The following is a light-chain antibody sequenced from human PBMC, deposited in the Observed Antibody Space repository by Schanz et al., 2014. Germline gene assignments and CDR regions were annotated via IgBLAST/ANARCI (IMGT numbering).Light chain of an antibody. CDR3: QQYNNWPRT. CDR2: GAS. V-gene: IGKV3D-15*01. J-gene: IGKJ1*01. Sequence: EVVLTQSPGSLSLSPGERGTLSCRASQGVTSNYLAWYQQRPGQAPRLLIYGASTRATGIPARFSGSGSGTEFTLTISSLQSEDFAVYYCQQYNNWPRTFGQGTKVEIK. CDR1: QGVTSN.